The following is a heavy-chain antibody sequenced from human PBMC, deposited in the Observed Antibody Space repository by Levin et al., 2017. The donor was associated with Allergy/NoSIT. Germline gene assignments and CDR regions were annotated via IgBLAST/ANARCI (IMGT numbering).Heavy chain of an antibody. CDR3: SHRLSMVRGAGYFQH. V-gene: IGHV2-5*02. D-gene: IGHD3-10*01. CDR2: VYWDGDK. CDR1: GFSLITTGVG. Sequence: SGPTLVKPTQTLTLTCTFSGFSLITTGVGVGWIRQPPGKALEWLALVYWDGDKRYSPSLKSRLTITKDTSKNQVVLTMTNMDPVDTATYYCSHRLSMVRGAGYFQHWGQGTLVTVSS. J-gene: IGHJ1*01.